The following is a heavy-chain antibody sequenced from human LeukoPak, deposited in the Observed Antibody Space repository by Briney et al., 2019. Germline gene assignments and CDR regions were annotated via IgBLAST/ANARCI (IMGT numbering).Heavy chain of an antibody. J-gene: IGHJ6*03. V-gene: IGHV1-18*01. D-gene: IGHD2-2*01. CDR3: ARERGLGYCSSTSCPGAMDV. CDR2: ISAYNGNT. Sequence: ASVKVSCKASGYTFTSYGISWVRQAPGQGLEWMGWISAYNGNTNYAQKLQGRVTMTTDTSTSTAYMELRSLRSDDTAVYYCARERGLGYCSSTSCPGAMDVWGKGTTVTVPS. CDR1: GYTFTSYG.